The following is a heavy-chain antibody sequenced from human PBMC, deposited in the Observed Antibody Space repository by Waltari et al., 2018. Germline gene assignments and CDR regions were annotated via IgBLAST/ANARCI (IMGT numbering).Heavy chain of an antibody. Sequence: EVQLVESGGGLVQPGGSLRLSGTGSGFTFSTDWMHWVRQAPGKGLVWVSRMNGDGSVISYADSVRGRFTISRDNAKSTLYLEMNSLRDDDTAMYHCIRDAFGQNDFWGQGTLVTVSS. CDR3: IRDAFGQNDF. D-gene: IGHD3-16*01. CDR1: GFTFSTDW. J-gene: IGHJ4*02. CDR2: MNGDGSVI. V-gene: IGHV3-74*01.